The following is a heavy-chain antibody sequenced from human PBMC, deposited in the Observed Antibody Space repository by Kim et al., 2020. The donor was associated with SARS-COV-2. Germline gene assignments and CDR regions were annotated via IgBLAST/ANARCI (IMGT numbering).Heavy chain of an antibody. CDR3: AKGFEYDILTGYYD. Sequence: GGSLRLSCAASGFTFSSYAMHWVRQAPGKGLEWVAVIWYDGSNKYYADSVKGRFTISRDNSKNTLYLQMNSLRAEDTAVYYCAKGFEYDILTGYYDWGQG. V-gene: IGHV3-33*06. D-gene: IGHD3-9*01. CDR1: GFTFSSYA. J-gene: IGHJ1*01. CDR2: IWYDGSNK.